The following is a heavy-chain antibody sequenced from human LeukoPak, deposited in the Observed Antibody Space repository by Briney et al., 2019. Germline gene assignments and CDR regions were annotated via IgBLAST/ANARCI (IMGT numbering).Heavy chain of an antibody. V-gene: IGHV1-69*04. CDR2: IIPILGIA. CDR3: ASLEGYGMDV. J-gene: IGHJ6*02. CDR1: GGTFCSYA. Sequence: SVKVSCKASGGTFCSYAISWVRQAPGQGLEWMGRIIPILGIANYAQKFQGRVTITADKSTSTAYMELSSLRSEDTAVYYCASLEGYGMDVWGQGTTVTVSS. D-gene: IGHD3-3*01.